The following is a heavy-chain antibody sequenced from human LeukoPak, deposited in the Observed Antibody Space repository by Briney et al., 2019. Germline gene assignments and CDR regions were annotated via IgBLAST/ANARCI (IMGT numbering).Heavy chain of an antibody. J-gene: IGHJ4*02. CDR2: IRYDGSNK. Sequence: GGSLRLSCAASGFTFSSYGMHWVRQAPGKGLEWVAFIRYDGSNKYYADSVKGRFTTSRDNSKNTLYLQMNSLRAEDTAVYYCAKNPKRWLQWGFDYWGKGTLVTVYS. D-gene: IGHD5-24*01. CDR3: AKNPKRWLQWGFDY. V-gene: IGHV3-30*02. CDR1: GFTFSSYG.